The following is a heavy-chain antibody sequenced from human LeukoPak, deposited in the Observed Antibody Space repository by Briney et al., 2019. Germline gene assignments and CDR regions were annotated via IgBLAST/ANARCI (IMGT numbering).Heavy chain of an antibody. J-gene: IGHJ4*02. V-gene: IGHV1-18*01. CDR3: ARDPGVDIVATGFDY. D-gene: IGHD5-12*01. Sequence: ASVKVSCKASGYTFTNYGISWVRQAPGQGLEWMGWISAYNGNTNYAQKLQGRVTMTTDTSTSTAYMELRSLRSDDTAVYYCARDPGVDIVATGFDYWGQGTLVTVSS. CDR2: ISAYNGNT. CDR1: GYTFTNYG.